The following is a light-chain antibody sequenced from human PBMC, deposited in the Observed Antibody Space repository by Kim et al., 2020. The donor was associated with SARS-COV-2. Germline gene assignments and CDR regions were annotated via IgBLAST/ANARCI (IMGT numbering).Light chain of an antibody. J-gene: IGKJ2*01. CDR1: QSVSSNY. CDR3: QLYGGA. V-gene: IGKV3-20*01. CDR2: GAS. Sequence: TLSLSPGEGATRSCRASQSVSSNYLGWYQQKPGQAPGLLIYGASSRATGIPDRFSGSGSGTDFTLTISRLEPEDLAVYYCQLYGGAFGQGTKLEI.